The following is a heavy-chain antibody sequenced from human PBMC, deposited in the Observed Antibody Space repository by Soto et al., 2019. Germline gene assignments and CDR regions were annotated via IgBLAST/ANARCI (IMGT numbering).Heavy chain of an antibody. J-gene: IGHJ3*02. D-gene: IGHD3-9*01. CDR2: IYYSGST. V-gene: IGHV4-34*01. Sequence: SETLSLTCAVYGGSFSGYYWSWIRQPTGKGLEWIGEIYYSGSTYYNPSLKSRVTISVDTSKNQFSLKLSSVTAADTAVYYCARRVDKYYDILTGDTFDIWGQGTMVTVSS. CDR1: GGSFSGYY. CDR3: ARRVDKYYDILTGDTFDI.